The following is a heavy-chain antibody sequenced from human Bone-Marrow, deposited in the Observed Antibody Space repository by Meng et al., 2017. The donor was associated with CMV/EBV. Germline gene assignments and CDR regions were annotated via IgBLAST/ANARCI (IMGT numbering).Heavy chain of an antibody. D-gene: IGHD2-2*01. J-gene: IGHJ3*02. CDR3: ARVACQLLSDAFDI. CDR1: GFTFSSYE. CDR2: ISSSGSTI. Sequence: GESLKISCAASGFTFSSYEMNWVRQAPGKGLEWVSYISSSGSTIYYADSVKGRFTISRDNAKNSLYLQMNSLRAEDTAVYYCARVACQLLSDAFDIWGQGTMVTVSS. V-gene: IGHV3-48*03.